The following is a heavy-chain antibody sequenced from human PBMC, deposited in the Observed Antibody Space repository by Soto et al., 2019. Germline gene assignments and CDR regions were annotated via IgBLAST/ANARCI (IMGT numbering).Heavy chain of an antibody. J-gene: IGHJ5*02. Sequence: ASVKVSCKASGYTFTSYAMHWVRQAPGQRLEWMGWINAGNGNTKYSQKFQGRVTITRDTSARKAYMEPRSLRSEDTAVYYCARKKVGAMDWFDPRGQGTLVTVSS. CDR2: INAGNGNT. CDR3: ARKKVGAMDWFDP. D-gene: IGHD1-26*01. V-gene: IGHV1-3*01. CDR1: GYTFTSYA.